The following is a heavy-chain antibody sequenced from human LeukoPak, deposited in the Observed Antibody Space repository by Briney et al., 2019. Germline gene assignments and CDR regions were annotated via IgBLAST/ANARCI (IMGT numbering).Heavy chain of an antibody. Sequence: PSETLSLTCTASGYSISSGYYWGWIRPPPGKGLEWIGYIYHSGSTYYNPSLKRRVTLSVDTSKNHFFMKLSSVTAADTAVYYCARSSWSTFDPWGQGTLVTVSS. CDR2: IYHSGST. D-gene: IGHD6-13*01. CDR3: ARSSWSTFDP. CDR1: GYSISSGYY. V-gene: IGHV4-38-2*02. J-gene: IGHJ5*02.